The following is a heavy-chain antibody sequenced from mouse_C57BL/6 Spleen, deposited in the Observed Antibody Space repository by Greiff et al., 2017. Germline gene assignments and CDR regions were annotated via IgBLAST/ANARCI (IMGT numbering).Heavy chain of an antibody. CDR2: ISYDGSN. CDR3: ARAGGSFYAMDY. J-gene: IGHJ4*01. CDR1: VYSITSGYY. Sequence: EVKLMESGPGLVKPSQSLSLTCSVTVYSITSGYYWNWIRQFPGNKLEWMGYISYDGSNNYNPSLKNRISITRDTSKNQFFLKLNSVTTEDTATYYCARAGGSFYAMDYWGQGTSVTVSS. V-gene: IGHV3-6*01.